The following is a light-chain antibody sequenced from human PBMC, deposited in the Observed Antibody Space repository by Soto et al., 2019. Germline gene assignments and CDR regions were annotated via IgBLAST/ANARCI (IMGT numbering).Light chain of an antibody. CDR3: ASYASSNTVL. CDR1: SSDIGGYNY. CDR2: DVS. Sequence: QSALTQPASVSGCPGQSITISCTGTSSDIGGYNYVSWYQQHPGKAPKLMIYDVSDRPSGVSNRFSGSKSGNTASLTISGLQAEDEADYYCASYASSNTVLFGGGTKLTVL. J-gene: IGLJ2*01. V-gene: IGLV2-14*03.